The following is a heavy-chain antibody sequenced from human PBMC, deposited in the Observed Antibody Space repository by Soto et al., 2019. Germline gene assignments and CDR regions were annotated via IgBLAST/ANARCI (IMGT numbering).Heavy chain of an antibody. J-gene: IGHJ4*02. V-gene: IGHV3-15*07. CDR3: STGRDDLLY. D-gene: IGHD2-15*01. Sequence: EVQLVESGGGLVKPGGSLRLSCAASGVSFSYVWMNWVRQAPGKGLEWVGRIKSKTDGGTTVYAAPVKGRFTISRDDSTNTLYLQMNSLKTEDTAVYYCSTGRDDLLYWGQGTLVTVSS. CDR1: GVSFSYVW. CDR2: IKSKTDGGTT.